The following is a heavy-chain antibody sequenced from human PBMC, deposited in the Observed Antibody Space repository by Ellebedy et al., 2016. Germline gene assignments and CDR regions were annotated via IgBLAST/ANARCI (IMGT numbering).Heavy chain of an antibody. Sequence: GESLKISCAASGFTFSDYWMYWVRHVPGKGLVWVSRISVYGSSTTYADSVKGRFTISRDNAKNTLYLQMSSLRGDDTAVYYCARYRNTSGAFDIWGQGQWSPSLQ. CDR2: ISVYGSST. CDR1: GFTFSDYW. D-gene: IGHD2/OR15-2a*01. J-gene: IGHJ3*02. V-gene: IGHV3-74*01. CDR3: ARYRNTSGAFDI.